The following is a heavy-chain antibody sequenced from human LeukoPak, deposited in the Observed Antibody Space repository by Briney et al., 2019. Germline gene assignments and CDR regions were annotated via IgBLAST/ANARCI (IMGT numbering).Heavy chain of an antibody. CDR2: IHFIGST. J-gene: IGHJ4*02. D-gene: IGHD3-3*01. CDR1: GGSISRYY. CDR3: ARSYDTNFDS. Sequence: SQTLSLTCIVSGGSISRYYWSWIRQPPGKGLEWIGDIHFIGSTSYNPSLKSQCTISVDRSKNQFSLKLSSVAAADTAVYYCARSYDTNFDSWGQGTLVTVSS. V-gene: IGHV4-59*01.